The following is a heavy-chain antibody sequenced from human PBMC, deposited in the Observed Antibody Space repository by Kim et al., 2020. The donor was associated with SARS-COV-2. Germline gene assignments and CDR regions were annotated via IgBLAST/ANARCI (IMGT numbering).Heavy chain of an antibody. D-gene: IGHD2-15*01. CDR1: GGSISSSSYY. Sequence: SETLSLTCTVSGGSISSSSYYWGWIRQPPGMGLEWIGSIYYSGSTYYNPSLKSRVTISVDTSKNQFSLKLSSVTAADTAVYYCAREFINIVVVVAADNWFDPWGQGTLVTVSS. CDR2: IYYSGST. CDR3: AREFINIVVVVAADNWFDP. V-gene: IGHV4-39*07. J-gene: IGHJ5*02.